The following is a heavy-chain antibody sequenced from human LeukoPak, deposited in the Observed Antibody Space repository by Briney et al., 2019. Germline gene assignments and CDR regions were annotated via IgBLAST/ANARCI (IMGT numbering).Heavy chain of an antibody. CDR2: IRFDRTIT. CDR1: GFIFSNYG. V-gene: IGHV3-30*02. D-gene: IGHD6-19*01. CDR3: AKGVVAATTYFDY. Sequence: GGSLRLSCAASGFIFSNYGMHWVRQAPGKGLEWVAFIRFDRTITDYADSVKGRFTVSRDNSESTLFLQMNSLTVDDTAVYYCAKGVVAATTYFDYWGQGTLVTVSS. J-gene: IGHJ4*02.